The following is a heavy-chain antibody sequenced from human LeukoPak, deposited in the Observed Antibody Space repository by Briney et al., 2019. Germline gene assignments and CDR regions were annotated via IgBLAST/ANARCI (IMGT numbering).Heavy chain of an antibody. CDR2: ISQDGSEK. D-gene: IGHD1-1*01. CDR3: ARDTAGNDY. J-gene: IGHJ4*02. CDR1: GFTFSSYW. Sequence: PGGSLRLSCAASGFTFSSYWMSWVRQAPGKGLEWVAKISQDGSEKYYVDSVKGRFTISRDNAKISLYLQMSSLRAEDTAVYYCARDTAGNDYWGQGTLVTVSS. V-gene: IGHV3-7*01.